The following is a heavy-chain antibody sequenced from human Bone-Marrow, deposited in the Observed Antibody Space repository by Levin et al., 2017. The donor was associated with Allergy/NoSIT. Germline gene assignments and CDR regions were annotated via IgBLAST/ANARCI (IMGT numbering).Heavy chain of an antibody. Sequence: TSETLSLTCTVSGGSISSDSYYWAWIRQPPGKGLEWIGSVYYDGSAYYNPSLKSRVTISIDTSKNQFSLRLNSVTAADTAVYYCAGEPNSPYYYHYGLDVWGQGTTVTVSS. CDR1: GGSISSDSYY. CDR2: VYYDGSA. CDR3: AGEPNSPYYYHYGLDV. J-gene: IGHJ6*02. D-gene: IGHD2/OR15-2a*01. V-gene: IGHV4-39*07.